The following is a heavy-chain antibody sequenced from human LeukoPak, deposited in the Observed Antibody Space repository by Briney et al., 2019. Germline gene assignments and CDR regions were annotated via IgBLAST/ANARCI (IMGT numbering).Heavy chain of an antibody. J-gene: IGHJ4*02. CDR3: ARDRASQDY. CDR1: GFTFSSYS. CDR2: ISSSSNTV. Sequence: GGSLRLSCAASGFTFSSYSMNWVRQAPGKGLEWVSYISSSSNTVYYADSVKGRFTISRDNAKNSLYLQMTSLRAEDTAVYYCARDRASQDYWGQGTLVTVSS. V-gene: IGHV3-48*04.